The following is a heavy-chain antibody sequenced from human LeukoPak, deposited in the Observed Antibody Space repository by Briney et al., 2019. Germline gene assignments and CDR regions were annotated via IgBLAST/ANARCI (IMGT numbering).Heavy chain of an antibody. CDR1: GFIFSRYW. D-gene: IGHD6-19*01. CDR2: IRGDSGEY. CDR3: ARDFAVTGLDY. V-gene: IGHV3-7*01. Sequence: GGSLRLSCATSGFIFSRYWMAWVRQAPGKGLEWVANIRGDSGEYFYADSVKGRFTISRDNAKNSLYLHMNSLRPEDTAVYYCARDFAVTGLDYWGQGTLVTVSS. J-gene: IGHJ4*02.